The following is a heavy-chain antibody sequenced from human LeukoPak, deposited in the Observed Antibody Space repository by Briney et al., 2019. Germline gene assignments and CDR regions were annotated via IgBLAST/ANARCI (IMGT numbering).Heavy chain of an antibody. J-gene: IGHJ5*02. Sequence: MTSETLPLTCTVSGGSISSSSYYWGWIRQPPGKGLEWIGSIYYSGSTYYNPSLKSRVTISVDTSKNQFSLKLSSVAAADTAVYYCARGPWGWFDPWGQGTLVTVSS. CDR1: GGSISSSSYY. D-gene: IGHD3-16*01. CDR2: IYYSGST. V-gene: IGHV4-39*07. CDR3: ARGPWGWFDP.